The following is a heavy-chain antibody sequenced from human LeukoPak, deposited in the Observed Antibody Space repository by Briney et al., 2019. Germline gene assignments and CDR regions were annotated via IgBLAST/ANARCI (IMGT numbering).Heavy chain of an antibody. CDR1: GFTFSSYS. V-gene: IGHV3-48*01. D-gene: IGHD6-13*01. J-gene: IGHJ4*02. Sequence: GGSLRLSCAASGFTFSSYSMNWVRQAPGKGLGWVSYISSSSSTIYYADSVKGRFTISRDNAKNSLYLQMNSLRAEDTAVYYCAREYSSSWWPGNFDYWGQGTLVTVSS. CDR3: AREYSSSWWPGNFDY. CDR2: ISSSSSTI.